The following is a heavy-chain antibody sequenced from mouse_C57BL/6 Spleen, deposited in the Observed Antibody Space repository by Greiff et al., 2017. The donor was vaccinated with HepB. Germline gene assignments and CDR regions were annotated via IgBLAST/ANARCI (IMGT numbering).Heavy chain of an antibody. V-gene: IGHV1-50*01. D-gene: IGHD1-1*01. J-gene: IGHJ1*03. CDR2: IDPSDSYT. Sequence: VQLQQSGAELVKPGASVKLSCKASGYTFTSYWMQWVKQRPGQGLEWIGEIDPSDSYTNYNQKFKGKATLTVDTSSSTAYMQLSSLTSEDSAVYYCARRDTAGSSYWYFDVWGTGTTVTVSS. CDR1: GYTFTSYW. CDR3: ARRDTAGSSYWYFDV.